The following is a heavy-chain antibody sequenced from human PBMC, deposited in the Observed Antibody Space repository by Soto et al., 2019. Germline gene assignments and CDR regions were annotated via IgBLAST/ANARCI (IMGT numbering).Heavy chain of an antibody. V-gene: IGHV4-59*01. CDR1: GGSISSYY. CDR2: IYYSGST. CDR3: ASRYSSRGFDP. J-gene: IGHJ5*02. Sequence: SETLSLTCTVSGGSISSYYWSWIRQPPGRGLEWIGYIYYSGSTNYNPSLKSRVTISVDTSKNQFSLKLSSVTAADTAVYYCASRYSSRGFDPWGQGTLVTVSS. D-gene: IGHD6-13*01.